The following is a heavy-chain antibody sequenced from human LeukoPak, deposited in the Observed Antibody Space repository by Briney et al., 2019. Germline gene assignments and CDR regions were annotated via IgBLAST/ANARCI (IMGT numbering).Heavy chain of an antibody. CDR3: ARMVGYAYSDY. CDR1: GGTFSSYA. CDR2: IIPIFGTA. V-gene: IGHV1-69*13. D-gene: IGHD2-15*01. Sequence: GASVKVSCKASGGTFSSYAISWVRQAPGQGLEWMGGIIPIFGTANYAQKLQGRVTITADESTNTAYMELNSLTSKDTAVYYCARMVGYAYSDYWGQGTLVTVSS. J-gene: IGHJ4*02.